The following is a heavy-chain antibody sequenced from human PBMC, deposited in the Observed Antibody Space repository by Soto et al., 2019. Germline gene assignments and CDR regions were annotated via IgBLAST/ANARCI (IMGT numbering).Heavy chain of an antibody. CDR2: ISYDGSNK. D-gene: IGHD2-2*01. V-gene: IGHV3-30*18. J-gene: IGHJ6*02. CDR3: AKEKYQQQLIYYYYGMDV. CDR1: GFTFSSYG. Sequence: QVQLVESGGGVVQPGRSLRLSCAASGFTFSSYGMHWVRQAPGKGLEWVAVISYDGSNKYYADSVKGRFTISRDNSKNTLYLQMNSLRAEDTAVYYCAKEKYQQQLIYYYYGMDVWGQGTTVTVSS.